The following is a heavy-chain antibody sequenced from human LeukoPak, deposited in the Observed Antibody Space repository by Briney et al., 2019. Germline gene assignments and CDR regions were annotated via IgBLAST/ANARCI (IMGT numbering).Heavy chain of an antibody. Sequence: GGSLRLACAASGFTFSNFAMTWVRLAPGRGLEWVSTVSGSGDSTHFADSVKGRFTITRDNSKNTLYLQMNRLRVEDTALYYCAKGSVDTSYIDYWGQGTLVTVSS. J-gene: IGHJ4*02. CDR1: GFTFSNFA. D-gene: IGHD3-10*01. CDR2: VSGSGDST. CDR3: AKGSVDTSYIDY. V-gene: IGHV3-23*01.